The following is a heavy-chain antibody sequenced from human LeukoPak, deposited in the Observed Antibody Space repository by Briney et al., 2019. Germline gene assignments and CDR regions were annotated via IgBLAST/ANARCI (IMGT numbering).Heavy chain of an antibody. CDR3: ARDVDNYYDSSGYSGWFDP. CDR2: IYYSGST. D-gene: IGHD3-22*01. V-gene: IGHV4-39*07. J-gene: IGHJ5*02. Sequence: SETLSLTCTVSGGSISSSSYYWGWIRQPPGKGLEWIGSIYYSGSTYYNPSLKSRVTISVDTSKNQLSLKLSSVTAADTAVYYCARDVDNYYDSSGYSGWFDPWGQGTLVTVSS. CDR1: GGSISSSSYY.